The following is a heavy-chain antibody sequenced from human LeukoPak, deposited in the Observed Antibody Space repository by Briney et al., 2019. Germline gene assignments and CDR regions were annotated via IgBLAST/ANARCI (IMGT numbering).Heavy chain of an antibody. D-gene: IGHD1-14*01. Sequence: ASVKVSCKASGYSFTGYYMHWVRQAPGQGLEWMGWINPNSGGTNYAQKFQGRVTMTRDTSISTVYMELSSLRSDDAAVYFCATEGGPGLDCWGQGTLVTVSS. CDR2: INPNSGGT. J-gene: IGHJ4*02. CDR1: GYSFTGYY. V-gene: IGHV1-2*02. CDR3: ATEGGPGLDC.